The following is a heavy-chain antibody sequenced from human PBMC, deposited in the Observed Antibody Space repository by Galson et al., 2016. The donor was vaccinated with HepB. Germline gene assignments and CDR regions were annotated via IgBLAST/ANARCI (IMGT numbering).Heavy chain of an antibody. J-gene: IGHJ4*02. Sequence: QSGAEVKKPGESLKISCKGSGYSFTSYWIGWVRQMPGKGLEWLGIIYPGDSDTRYSPSFQGQVTIPADQASSTAYLHWSSLKASDTAMYYCAKGYRYGWYFDYWGQGTLVTVSS. CDR2: IYPGDSDT. D-gene: IGHD5-18*01. CDR1: GYSFTSYW. CDR3: AKGYRYGWYFDY. V-gene: IGHV5-51*01.